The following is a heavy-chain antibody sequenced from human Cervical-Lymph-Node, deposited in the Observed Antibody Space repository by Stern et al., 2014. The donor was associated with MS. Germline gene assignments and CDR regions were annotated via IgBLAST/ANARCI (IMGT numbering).Heavy chain of an antibody. V-gene: IGHV2-26*01. CDR1: GFSLNNARMG. J-gene: IGHJ4*02. CDR2: LSSADEK. D-gene: IGHD3-3*01. Sequence: QITLKESGPVLVKPTETVTLTCTVSGFSLNNARMGVSLIRQPPGKALEWLGHLSSADEKSYSASLMSRLTISKDTSKSQVVLSMTNMAPVDTATYYCARTLMYYDYWSDYSRIDPFDVWGQGTLVTVSS. CDR3: ARTLMYYDYWSDYSRIDPFDV.